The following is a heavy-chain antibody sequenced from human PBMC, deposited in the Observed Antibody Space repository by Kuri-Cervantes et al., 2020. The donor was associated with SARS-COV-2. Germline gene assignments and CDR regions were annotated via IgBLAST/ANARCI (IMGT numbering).Heavy chain of an antibody. CDR2: ISGSGGST. Sequence: GESLKISCAASGFTFSSYATRWVRQAPGKGLEWVSAISGSGGSTYYADSGKGRFTISRDNSKNTLYLQMNSLRAEDTAVYYCAKDPQLGDAFDIWGQGTMVTVSS. V-gene: IGHV3-23*01. CDR1: GFTFSSYA. J-gene: IGHJ3*02. CDR3: AKDPQLGDAFDI. D-gene: IGHD6-6*01.